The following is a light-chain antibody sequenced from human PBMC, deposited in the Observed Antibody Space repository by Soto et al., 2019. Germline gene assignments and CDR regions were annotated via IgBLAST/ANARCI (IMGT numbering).Light chain of an antibody. V-gene: IGKV3-20*01. Sequence: ESVLTQSPGTLSLSPGERATLSCRASQSVSSSYLAWYQQKPGQAPRLLIYGASSRATGIPDRLSGSGSGTDFTLTISRLEPEDFAVYYCQQYGSTQINFGQGTKVDI. J-gene: IGKJ1*01. CDR1: QSVSSSY. CDR2: GAS. CDR3: QQYGSTQIN.